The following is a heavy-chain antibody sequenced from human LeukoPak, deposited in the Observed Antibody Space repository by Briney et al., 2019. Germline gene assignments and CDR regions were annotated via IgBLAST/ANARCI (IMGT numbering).Heavy chain of an antibody. CDR3: AGLGVMVLVYQSES. J-gene: IGHJ1*01. V-gene: IGHV4-39*02. D-gene: IGHD2-8*01. Sequence: ETLSLTCAVPGGYDSSSKYLTGWIRQPPGKELEWICTISSDRTVYYNPSLRRRVTVSVDTSKDHFSLRLTSMTVAASAVYYCAGLGVMVLVYQSESWGQGTPVIVSS. CDR1: GGYDSSSKYL. CDR2: ISSDRTV.